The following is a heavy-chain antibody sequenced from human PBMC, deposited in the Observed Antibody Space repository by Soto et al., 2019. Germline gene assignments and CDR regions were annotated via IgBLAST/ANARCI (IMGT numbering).Heavy chain of an antibody. CDR1: GYTFTSYG. V-gene: IGHV1-18*01. CDR3: ATSGGGWYLY. Sequence: ASVKVSCKASGYTFTSYGISWVRQAPGQGLEWMGWISAYNGNTNYAQKFQGRVTLTRNTSINTAYIELSSLTSDDTAVYYCATSGGGWYLYWGQGTLVTV. D-gene: IGHD6-19*01. J-gene: IGHJ4*02. CDR2: ISAYNGNT.